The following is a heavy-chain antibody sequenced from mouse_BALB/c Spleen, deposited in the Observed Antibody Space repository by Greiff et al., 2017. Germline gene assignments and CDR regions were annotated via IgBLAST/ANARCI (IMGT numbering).Heavy chain of an antibody. CDR2: INPSSGYT. J-gene: IGHJ4*01. D-gene: IGHD1-1*01. CDR1: GYTFTSYT. Sequence: VQLQQSAAELARPGASVKMSCKASGYTFTSYTMHWVKQRPGQGLEWIGYINPSSGYTEYNQKFKDKTTLTADKSSSTAYMQLSSLTSEDSAVYYCARGKLRPYYYAMDYRGQGTSVTVSS. V-gene: IGHV1-4*02. CDR3: ARGKLRPYYYAMDY.